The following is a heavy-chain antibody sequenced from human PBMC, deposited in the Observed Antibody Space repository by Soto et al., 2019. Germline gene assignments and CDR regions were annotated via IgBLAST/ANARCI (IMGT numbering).Heavy chain of an antibody. V-gene: IGHV5-51*01. CDR1: GYNFTSYW. D-gene: IGHD3-16*02. CDR2: IYPGDSDT. Sequence: GESLRLSCPGSGYNFTSYWIGWVRPMPGKGLEWMGIIYPGDSDTRYSPSFQGQVTISADKSISTAYLQWSSLKASDTAMYYCARLIHPQGGMDVWGQGTTVTVSS. CDR3: ARLIHPQGGMDV. J-gene: IGHJ6*02.